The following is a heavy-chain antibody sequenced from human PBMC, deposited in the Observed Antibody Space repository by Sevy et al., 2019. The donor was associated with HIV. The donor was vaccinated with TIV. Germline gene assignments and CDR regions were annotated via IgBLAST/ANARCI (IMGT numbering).Heavy chain of an antibody. D-gene: IGHD6-6*01. CDR3: ARVGIFEKSESQYRFMDY. CDR1: GFTFTTYW. V-gene: IGHV3-7*01. Sequence: GGSLRLSCAASGFTFTTYWMTWVRQAPEKGLEWVASINQDGSKINYVDSVKGRFIISRDNAKKSLYVQMNSLRADDTAVYYCARVGIFEKSESQYRFMDYWGQGTLVTVSS. J-gene: IGHJ4*02. CDR2: INQDGSKI.